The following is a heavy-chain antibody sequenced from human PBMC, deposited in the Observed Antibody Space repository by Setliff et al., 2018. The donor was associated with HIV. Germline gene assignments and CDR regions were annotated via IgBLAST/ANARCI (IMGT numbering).Heavy chain of an antibody. CDR2: INPSGGST. CDR1: GYTFITYY. D-gene: IGHD1-26*01. Sequence: ASVKVSCKASGYTFITYYMHWVRQAPGQGLEWLGIINPSGGSTNYAQKFQGRVTMTRDTSTSTVYMELSSLRSEDTAVYYCARDHMSVGAWVGATSRGLFQHWGQGTLVTVSS. V-gene: IGHV1-46*01. J-gene: IGHJ1*01. CDR3: ARDHMSVGAWVGATSRGLFQH.